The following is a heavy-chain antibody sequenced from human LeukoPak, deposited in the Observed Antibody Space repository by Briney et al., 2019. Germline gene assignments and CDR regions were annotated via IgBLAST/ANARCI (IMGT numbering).Heavy chain of an antibody. CDR1: GFTFRNCA. CDR2: ISGTGYNT. Sequence: GGSLRLSCAASGFTFRNCAMSWVRQAPGKGLEWVSGISGTGYNTYYADSVKGRFTISRDNSKNTLYLQMNSLGAEDTAVYYCAKRVSGSLFYFDYWGQRTLVTVSS. V-gene: IGHV3-23*01. CDR3: AKRVSGSLFYFDY. J-gene: IGHJ4*02. D-gene: IGHD3-10*01.